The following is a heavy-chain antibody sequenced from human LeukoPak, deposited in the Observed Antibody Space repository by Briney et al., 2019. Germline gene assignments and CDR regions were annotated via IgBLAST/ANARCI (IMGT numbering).Heavy chain of an antibody. CDR3: ARDLGRGQGGVDY. Sequence: PSETLSLTCTVSGGSISSSSYYWGWIRQPPGKGLEWIGSIYYSGSTYYNPSLKSRVTISVDTSKNQFSLKLSSVTAADTAVYYCARDLGRGQGGVDYWGQGTLVTVSS. D-gene: IGHD3-10*01. CDR1: GGSISSSSYY. V-gene: IGHV4-39*07. CDR2: IYYSGST. J-gene: IGHJ4*02.